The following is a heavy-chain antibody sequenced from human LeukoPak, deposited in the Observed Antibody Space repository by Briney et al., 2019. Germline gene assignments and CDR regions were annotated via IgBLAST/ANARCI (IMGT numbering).Heavy chain of an antibody. Sequence: GGSLRLSCAASGFTFSSYAMSWVRQAPGEGLEWVANIRQDGGAKNYVDSVKGRFTISRDNTKKSVYLQMNSLRADDTAVYYCAPPPIAATGNWGQGTLVTVSS. J-gene: IGHJ4*02. CDR1: GFTFSSYA. CDR2: IRQDGGAK. V-gene: IGHV3-7*01. D-gene: IGHD5-12*01. CDR3: APPPIAATGN.